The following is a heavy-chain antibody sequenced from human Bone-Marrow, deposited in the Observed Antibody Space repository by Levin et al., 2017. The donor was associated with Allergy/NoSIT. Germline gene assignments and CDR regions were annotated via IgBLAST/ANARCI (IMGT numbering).Heavy chain of an antibody. V-gene: IGHV4-4*02. CDR3: ARGGLTFGGVIVIGDAFDI. J-gene: IGHJ3*02. CDR2: IYHSGST. D-gene: IGHD3-16*02. Sequence: SETLSLTCAVSGGSISSSNWWSWVRQPPGKGLEWIGEIYHSGSTNYNPSLKSRVTISVDKSKNQFSLKLSSVTAADTAVYYCARGGLTFGGVIVIGDAFDIWGQGTMVTVSS. CDR1: GGSISSSNW.